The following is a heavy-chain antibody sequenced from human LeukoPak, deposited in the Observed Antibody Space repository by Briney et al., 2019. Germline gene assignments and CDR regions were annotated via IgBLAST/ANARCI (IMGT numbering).Heavy chain of an antibody. D-gene: IGHD1-1*01. Sequence: PGRSLRLSCAASGSTFSTYAMHWVRQTPGKGLEWVAVISNHGNDGFYADSVKGRFTISRDNSRNTLYLQMDSLRAEDTAVYYCTRDRGPMNDFDSWGQGTLVTVSS. CDR2: ISNHGNDG. J-gene: IGHJ4*02. V-gene: IGHV3-30*01. CDR3: TRDRGPMNDFDS. CDR1: GSTFSTYA.